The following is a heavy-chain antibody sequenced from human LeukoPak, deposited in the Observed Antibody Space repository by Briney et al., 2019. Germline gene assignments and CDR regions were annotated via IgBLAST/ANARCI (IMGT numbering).Heavy chain of an antibody. V-gene: IGHV3-33*01. J-gene: IGHJ6*02. CDR1: GFTFSSYG. CDR2: IWYDGSNK. D-gene: IGHD3-3*01. CDR3: ARDPSYYDFWSGYYYYYGMDV. Sequence: GGSLRLSCAASGFTFSSYGMHWVRQAPGKGLEWVAVIWYDGSNKYYADSVKGRFTISRDNSKNTLYLQMNSLRAEDTAVYYCARDPSYYDFWSGYYYYYGMDVWGQGTTVTVSS.